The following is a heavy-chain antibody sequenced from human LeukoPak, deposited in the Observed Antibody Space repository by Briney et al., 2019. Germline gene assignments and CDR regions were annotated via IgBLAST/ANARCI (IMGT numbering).Heavy chain of an antibody. V-gene: IGHV3-23*01. Sequence: SGGSLTLTCAASGFTFAGSAMGWVRQAPGKGLEWVSSISGSGGDTYYADSVKGRFTNSKDSSKNTLHLQMSRLRPEDTAVYYCAKDRGFSGSYYGFDRWGQGTLVTVSS. CDR2: ISGSGGDT. J-gene: IGHJ5*02. CDR1: GFTFAGSA. D-gene: IGHD1-26*01. CDR3: AKDRGFSGSYYGFDR.